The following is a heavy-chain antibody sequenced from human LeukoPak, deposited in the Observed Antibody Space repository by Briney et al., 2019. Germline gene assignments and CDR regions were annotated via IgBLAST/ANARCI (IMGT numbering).Heavy chain of an antibody. CDR1: GFTHDNYG. J-gene: IGHJ4*02. CDR3: TRSKSYDFILDY. Sequence: LRLPCTASGFTHDNYGVSWFRQPSGKGLEWGGFISSKAYDATSQYGASVKGRFTISRDYSKSIAYLQMSSLNTEDTAVYYCTRSKSYDFILDYWGQGTLVTVSS. CDR2: ISSKAYDATS. V-gene: IGHV3-49*03. D-gene: IGHD3-3*01.